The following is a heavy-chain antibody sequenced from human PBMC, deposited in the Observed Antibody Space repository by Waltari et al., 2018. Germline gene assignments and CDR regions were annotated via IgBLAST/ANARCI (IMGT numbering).Heavy chain of an antibody. D-gene: IGHD1-26*01. Sequence: QVQLQESGPGLVKPSETLSLTCAVSGYSISSGYYWGWIRQPPGKGLEWIGSIYHSGSTYYNPSHKSRVTISVDTSKNQFSLKLSSVTAADTAVYYCARDGGVGAYYYHYYYMDVWGKGTTVTVSS. CDR3: ARDGGVGAYYYHYYYMDV. CDR2: IYHSGST. J-gene: IGHJ6*03. V-gene: IGHV4-38-2*02. CDR1: GYSISSGYY.